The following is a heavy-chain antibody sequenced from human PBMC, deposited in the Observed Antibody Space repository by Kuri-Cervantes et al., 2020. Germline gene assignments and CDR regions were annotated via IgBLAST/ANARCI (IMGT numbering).Heavy chain of an antibody. CDR3: ARARYYYDSSGYYYYNGMDV. D-gene: IGHD3-22*01. J-gene: IGHJ6*02. CDR1: GGSISSYY. CDR2: IYYSGST. Sequence: SETLSLTCTVSGGSISSYYWSWIRQPPGKGLEWIGYIYYSGSTNYNPSLKSRVTISVDTSKNQFSLKLSSVTAADTAVYYRARARYYYDSSGYYYYNGMDVWGQGTTVTVSS. V-gene: IGHV4-59*01.